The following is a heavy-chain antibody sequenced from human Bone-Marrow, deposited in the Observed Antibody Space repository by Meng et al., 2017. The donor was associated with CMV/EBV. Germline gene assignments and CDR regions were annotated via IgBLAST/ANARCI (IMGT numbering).Heavy chain of an antibody. V-gene: IGHV3-48*03. CDR1: GFTFSSYE. J-gene: IGHJ6*02. D-gene: IGHD6-19*01. CDR3: ARVSPPSGYSSGWYSNYYYYGMDV. CDR2: ISSSGSTI. Sequence: GESLKISCAASGFTFSSYEMNWVRQAPGKGLEWVSYISSSGSTIYYADSVKGRFTISRDNAKNSLYLQMTSLRAEDTAVYYCARVSPPSGYSSGWYSNYYYYGMDVWGQGTTVTGSS.